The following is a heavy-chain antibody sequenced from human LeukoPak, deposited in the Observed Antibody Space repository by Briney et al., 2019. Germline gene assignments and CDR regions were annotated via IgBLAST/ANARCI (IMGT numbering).Heavy chain of an antibody. J-gene: IGHJ5*01. CDR3: ARNGCPKGVCLDS. CDR2: ISSDGVGGST. D-gene: IGHD2-8*01. V-gene: IGHV3-64*01. CDR1: GFSLSNYG. Sequence: GGSLRLSRAASGFSLSNYGMHWVRQAPGKGLEYVSAISSDGVGGSTYYANSVKGRFTISRDNSKNTLHLQVGSLTTEDMAVYYCARNGCPKGVCLDSWGHGTLVSVSS.